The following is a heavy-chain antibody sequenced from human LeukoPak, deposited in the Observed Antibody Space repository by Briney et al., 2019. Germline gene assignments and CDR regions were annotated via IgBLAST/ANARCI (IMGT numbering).Heavy chain of an antibody. D-gene: IGHD1-26*01. CDR2: IIPILGIA. Sequence: ASVKVSCKASGGTFSSYAISWVRQAPGQGLEWMGRIIPILGIANYAQKFQGRVTITADKSTSTAYMELSSLRSEDTAVYYCARDLMSGSYSYYGMDVWGQGTTVTVSS. CDR1: GGTFSSYA. J-gene: IGHJ6*02. CDR3: ARDLMSGSYSYYGMDV. V-gene: IGHV1-69*04.